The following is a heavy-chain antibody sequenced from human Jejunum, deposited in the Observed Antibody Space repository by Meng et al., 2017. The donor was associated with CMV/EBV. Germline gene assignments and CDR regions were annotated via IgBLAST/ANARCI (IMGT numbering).Heavy chain of an antibody. J-gene: IGHJ4*02. D-gene: IGHD6-6*01. CDR3: ARASSSSGDY. CDR2: ISYDGSNK. V-gene: IGHV3-30-3*01. Sequence: SCAASGLTFSSYAMHWVRQAPGKGLEWVAVISYDGSNKYYADSVKGRFTISRDNSKNTLYLQMNSLRAEDTAVYYCARASSSSGDYWGQGTLVTVSS. CDR1: GLTFSSYA.